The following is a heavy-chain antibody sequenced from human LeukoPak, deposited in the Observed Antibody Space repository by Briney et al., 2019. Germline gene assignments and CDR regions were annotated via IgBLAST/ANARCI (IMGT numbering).Heavy chain of an antibody. CDR3: AKDDYDSSGYYDAFDI. V-gene: IGHV3-30*02. J-gene: IGHJ3*02. Sequence: PGGSLRLSCAASGFTFSSYGMHWVRQAPGKGLEWVAFIRYDGSNKYYADSVKGRFTISRDNPKNTLYLQMNSLRAEDTAVYYCAKDDYDSSGYYDAFDIWGQGTMVTVSS. CDR2: IRYDGSNK. CDR1: GFTFSSYG. D-gene: IGHD3-22*01.